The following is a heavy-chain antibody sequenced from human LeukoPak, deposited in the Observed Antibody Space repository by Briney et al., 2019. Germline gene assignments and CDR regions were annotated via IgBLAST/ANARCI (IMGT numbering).Heavy chain of an antibody. CDR3: ARVDYSNYGGSDY. Sequence: KTSETLSLTCAVYGGSFSGYYWSWIRQPPAKGLEWIGEINHSGSTNYNPSLKSRVTISVDTSKNQFSLKLSSVTAADTAVYYCARVDYSNYGGSDYWGQGTLVTVSS. J-gene: IGHJ4*02. D-gene: IGHD4-11*01. CDR2: INHSGST. CDR1: GGSFSGYY. V-gene: IGHV4-34*01.